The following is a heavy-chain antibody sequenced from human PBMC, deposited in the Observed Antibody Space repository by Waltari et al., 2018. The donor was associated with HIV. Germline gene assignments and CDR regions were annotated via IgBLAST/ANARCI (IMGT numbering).Heavy chain of an antibody. J-gene: IGHJ5*02. CDR3: ARGRESSTVDYFRGHHWFDP. CDR1: GYTFYNYE. D-gene: IGHD2-2*01. V-gene: IGHV1-8*01. CDR2: MNPKSGHR. Sequence: QVHLVQSGDEVRRPGASVKVSCKTSGYTFYNYEINWVRQASEQGLEWMAYMNPKSGHRGDARKFQDIRDRFIMTWDSSTATAFLEVRRLKSEDTAIYYCARGRESSTVDYFRGHHWFDPWGQGSRVVVSS.